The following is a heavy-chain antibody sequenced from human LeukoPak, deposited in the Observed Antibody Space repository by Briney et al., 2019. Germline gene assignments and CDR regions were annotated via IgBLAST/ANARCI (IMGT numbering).Heavy chain of an antibody. Sequence: PGGSLRLSCAASGITFSSYGMSWVRQAPGKGLEWVSAISGSGGSTYYADSVKGRFTISRDNSKNTLYLQMNSLRAEDTAVYYCAKSPLGIDYYMDVWGKGTTVTISS. CDR2: ISGSGGST. CDR3: AKSPLGIDYYMDV. J-gene: IGHJ6*03. D-gene: IGHD1-26*01. V-gene: IGHV3-23*01. CDR1: GITFSSYG.